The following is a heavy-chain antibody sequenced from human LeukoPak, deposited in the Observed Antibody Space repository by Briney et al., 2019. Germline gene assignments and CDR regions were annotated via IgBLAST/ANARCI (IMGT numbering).Heavy chain of an antibody. D-gene: IGHD3-16*02. CDR1: GFTFSSYG. CDR2: ISSSSYI. CDR3: ARGDRHDY. Sequence: GRSLRLSCAASGFTFSSYGMHWVRQAPGKGLEWVSSISSSSYIYYADSVKGRFTISRDNAKNSLYLQMNSLRAEDTAVYYCARGDRHDYWGQGTLVTVSS. V-gene: IGHV3-21*01. J-gene: IGHJ4*02.